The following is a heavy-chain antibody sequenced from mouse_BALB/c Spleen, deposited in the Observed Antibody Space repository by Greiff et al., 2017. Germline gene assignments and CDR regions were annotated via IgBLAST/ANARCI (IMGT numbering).Heavy chain of an antibody. Sequence: EVQLVESGGGLVQPGGSRKLSCAASGFTFSSFGMHWVRQAPEKGLEWVAYISSGSSTIYYADTVKGRFTISRDNPKNTLFLQMTSLRSEDTAMYYCAIIYYYGSSPPHWAQGTLVTVSA. CDR2: ISSGSSTI. CDR1: GFTFSSFG. V-gene: IGHV5-17*02. CDR3: AIIYYYGSSPPH. J-gene: IGHJ3*01. D-gene: IGHD1-1*01.